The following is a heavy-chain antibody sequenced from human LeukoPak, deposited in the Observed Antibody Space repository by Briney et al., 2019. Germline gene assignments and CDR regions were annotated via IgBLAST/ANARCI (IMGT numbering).Heavy chain of an antibody. V-gene: IGHV1-18*01. CDR3: ARGEQLATLAEYFQH. D-gene: IGHD6-13*01. Sequence: ASVKVSCKASGYTFTSYGISRVRQAPGQGLEWMGWISAYNGNTNYAQKLQGRVTMTTDTSTSTVYMELSSLRSEDTAVYYCARGEQLATLAEYFQHWGQGTLVTVSS. CDR1: GYTFTSYG. CDR2: ISAYNGNT. J-gene: IGHJ1*01.